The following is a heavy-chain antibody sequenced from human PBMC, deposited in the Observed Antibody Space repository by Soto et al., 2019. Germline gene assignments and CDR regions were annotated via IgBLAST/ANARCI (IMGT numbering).Heavy chain of an antibody. CDR3: ARMVATLIDY. CDR2: IYYSGST. J-gene: IGHJ4*02. Sequence: PSETLSLTCTVSCGSISSYYWSWIRQPPGKGLEWIGYIYYSGSTNYNPSLKSRVTISVDTSKNQFSLKLSSVTAADTAVYYCARMVATLIDYWGQGTLVTVSS. D-gene: IGHD5-12*01. CDR1: CGSISSYY. V-gene: IGHV4-59*01.